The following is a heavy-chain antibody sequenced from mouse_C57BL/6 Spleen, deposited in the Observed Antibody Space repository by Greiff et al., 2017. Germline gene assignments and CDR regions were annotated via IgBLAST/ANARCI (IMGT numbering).Heavy chain of an antibody. J-gene: IGHJ4*01. CDR2: IYPGSGST. CDR3: ARTYGGYAMDY. D-gene: IGHD2-10*02. CDR1: GYTFTSYW. Sequence: VQLQQPGAELVKPGASVKMSCKASGYTFTSYWITWVKQRPGQGLEWIGDIYPGSGSTNYNEKFKSKATLTVDTSSSTAYMQLSSLTAEDSAVYYCARTYGGYAMDYWGQGTSVTVSS. V-gene: IGHV1-55*01.